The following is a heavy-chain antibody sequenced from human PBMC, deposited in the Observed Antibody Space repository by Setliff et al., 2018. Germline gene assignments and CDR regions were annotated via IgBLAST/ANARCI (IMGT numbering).Heavy chain of an antibody. Sequence: SETLSLTCAVYGGSLSGYYWTWIRQPPGKGLEWIGEIDHSGRTNYNPFLRSRVTISLDTSKQQFSLNLISVTAADSAVYYCARYGGGHFWFFGLWGRGTLVTVSS. CDR1: GGSLSGYY. V-gene: IGHV4-34*01. CDR2: IDHSGRT. D-gene: IGHD2-15*01. J-gene: IGHJ2*01. CDR3: ARYGGGHFWFFGL.